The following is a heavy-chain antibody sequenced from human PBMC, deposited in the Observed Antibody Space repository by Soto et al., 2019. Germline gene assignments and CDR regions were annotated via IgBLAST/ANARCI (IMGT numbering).Heavy chain of an antibody. CDR2: IWYDGSNK. D-gene: IGHD3-3*01. Sequence: GGSLRLSCAASGFTFSSYGMHWVRQAPGKGLEWVAVIWYDGSNKYYADSVKGRFTISRDNSKNTLYLQMNSLRAEDTAVYYCARVTNDFWSGYTFDYWGQGTLVTVSS. CDR3: ARVTNDFWSGYTFDY. V-gene: IGHV3-33*01. J-gene: IGHJ4*02. CDR1: GFTFSSYG.